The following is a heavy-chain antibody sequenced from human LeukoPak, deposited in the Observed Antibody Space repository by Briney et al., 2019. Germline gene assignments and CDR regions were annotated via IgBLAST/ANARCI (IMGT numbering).Heavy chain of an antibody. CDR3: ARDLVGVRGVIRNDY. V-gene: IGHV1-18*01. CDR1: GYTFTSYG. J-gene: IGHJ4*02. CDR2: INAYNGNT. Sequence: GASVNVSCKASGYTFTSYGISWVRQAPGQGLEWMGWINAYNGNTNYAQKFQGRVIMTTDTSTSTAYMELRSLRSDVTAVYLCARDLVGVRGVIRNDYWGQGTLVTVSS. D-gene: IGHD3-10*01.